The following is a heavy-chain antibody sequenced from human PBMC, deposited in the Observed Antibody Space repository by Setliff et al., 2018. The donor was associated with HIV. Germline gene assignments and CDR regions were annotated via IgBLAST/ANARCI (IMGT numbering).Heavy chain of an antibody. D-gene: IGHD3-16*01. CDR2: IYITGST. Sequence: PSETLSLTCTVSGGSISSGSYYWSWIRQPAGKGLEWIGRIYITGSTYYNPSLKSRVTISVDTSKDQFSLRLSSVTAADTAVYFCARVKSGTLGGYVDYWGQGTLVTVSS. J-gene: IGHJ4*02. CDR1: GGSISSGSYY. V-gene: IGHV4-61*02. CDR3: ARVKSGTLGGYVDY.